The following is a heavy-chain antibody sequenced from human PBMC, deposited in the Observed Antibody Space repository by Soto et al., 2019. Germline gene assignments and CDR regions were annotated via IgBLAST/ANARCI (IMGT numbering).Heavy chain of an antibody. D-gene: IGHD4-17*01. CDR3: ARELNTVTYNWFDP. CDR1: CGSISSYY. Sequence: SETLSLTCTVSCGSISSYYWSWIRQPPGKGLEWIGYIYYSGSTNYNPSLKSRVTISVDTSKNQFSLKLSSVTAADTAVYYCARELNTVTYNWFDPWGQGTLVTVSS. CDR2: IYYSGST. J-gene: IGHJ5*02. V-gene: IGHV4-59*12.